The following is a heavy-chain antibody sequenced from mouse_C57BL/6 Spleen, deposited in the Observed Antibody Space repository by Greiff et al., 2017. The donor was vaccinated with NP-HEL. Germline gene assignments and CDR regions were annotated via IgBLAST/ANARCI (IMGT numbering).Heavy chain of an antibody. Sequence: VQLQQSVAELVRPGASVKLSCTASGFTIKNTYMHWVKQRPEQGLEWIGRIDPANGNTKYAPKFQGKATITADTSSNTAYLQLSLLTSEDTAIYYCASYYGTPWYYAMDDWGQGTSGTVAS. CDR3: ASYYGTPWYYAMDD. D-gene: IGHD1-1*01. CDR2: IDPANGNT. J-gene: IGHJ4*01. CDR1: GFTIKNTY. V-gene: IGHV14-3*01.